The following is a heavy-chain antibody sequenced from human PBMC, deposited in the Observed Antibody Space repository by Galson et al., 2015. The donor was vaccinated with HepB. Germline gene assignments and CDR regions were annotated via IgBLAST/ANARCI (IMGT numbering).Heavy chain of an antibody. CDR3: ARTPPRTTSVYYYCNLDV. V-gene: IGHV3-33*01. CDR1: GFTLSRYG. D-gene: IGHD3-22*01. CDR2: IWYDGSNK. J-gene: IGHJ6*02. Sequence: SLRLSCAASGFTLSRYGMHWVRQAPGKGLEWVAFIWYDGSNKYYVDSVKGRFTISRDNYKNTAYLQMSRMKVEDTAVYYCARTPPRTTSVYYYCNLDVWGQGTTVTVSS.